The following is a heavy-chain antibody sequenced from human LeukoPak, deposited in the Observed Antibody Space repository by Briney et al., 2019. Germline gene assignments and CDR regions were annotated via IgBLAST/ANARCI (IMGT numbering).Heavy chain of an antibody. Sequence: SETLSLTCAVYGGSFSGCYWSWIRQPPGKGLEWIGEINHSGSTNYNPSLKSRVTISVDTSKNQFSLKLSSVTAADTAVYYCASRYPSRYWGQGTLVTVSS. CDR2: INHSGST. V-gene: IGHV4-34*01. CDR3: ASRYPSRY. D-gene: IGHD1-14*01. CDR1: GGSFSGCY. J-gene: IGHJ4*02.